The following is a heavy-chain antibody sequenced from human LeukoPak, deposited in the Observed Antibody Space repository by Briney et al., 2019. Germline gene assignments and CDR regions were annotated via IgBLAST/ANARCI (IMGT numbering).Heavy chain of an antibody. J-gene: IGHJ4*02. CDR2: FDPEDGET. Sequence: GASVKVSCKVSGYTLTELSMHWVRQAPGKGLEWMGGFDPEDGETIYAQKFQGRVTMTEDTSTDTAYMELSSLRSEDTAVYYCATDWGGGYNWHNWGQGTLVTVSS. V-gene: IGHV1-24*01. D-gene: IGHD5-24*01. CDR1: GYTLTELS. CDR3: ATDWGGGYNWHN.